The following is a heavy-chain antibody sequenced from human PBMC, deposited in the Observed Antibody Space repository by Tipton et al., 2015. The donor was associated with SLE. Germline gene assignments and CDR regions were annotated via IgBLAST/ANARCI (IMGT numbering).Heavy chain of an antibody. CDR1: GGSFSGYH. CDR3: ARDRSGGYGGNEYFFDY. Sequence: TLSLTCAVYGGSFSGYHWSWIRQPPGKGLEWIGEIDYRGSTSYNPSLQSRVTMSVDTSKNQFSLKVTSMTAADTGVYYCARDRSGGYGGNEYFFDYWGPGSPGHRLL. CDR2: IDYRGST. J-gene: IGHJ4*02. V-gene: IGHV4-34*01. D-gene: IGHD4-23*01.